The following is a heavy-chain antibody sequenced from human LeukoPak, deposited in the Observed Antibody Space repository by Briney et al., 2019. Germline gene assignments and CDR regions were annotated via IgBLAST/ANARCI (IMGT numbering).Heavy chain of an antibody. V-gene: IGHV3-9*01. J-gene: IGHJ4*02. CDR3: AKDIARYSYGFAPIEY. Sequence: PGGSLRLSCAASGFTFDDYAMHWVRQAPGKGLEWVSGISWNSGSIGYADSVKGRFTIYRDNAKNSLYLQMNSLRGEDTALYYCAKDIARYSYGFAPIEYRGQGTLVTVSS. CDR2: ISWNSGSI. CDR1: GFTFDDYA. D-gene: IGHD5-18*01.